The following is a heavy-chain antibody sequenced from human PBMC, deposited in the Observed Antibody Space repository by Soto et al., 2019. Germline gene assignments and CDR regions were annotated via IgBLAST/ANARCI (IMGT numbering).Heavy chain of an antibody. Sequence: SETLSLTCTVSGGSISSYYWSWIRQPPGKGLEWIGYVYYSGRTDYNPSLKSRVAMSLDTSKNQFSLKLTSVTAADSAVYYCAREGISYYYDWGQGTLVTVSS. J-gene: IGHJ4*02. CDR1: GGSISSYY. V-gene: IGHV4-59*12. CDR2: VYYSGRT. D-gene: IGHD1-26*01. CDR3: AREGISYYYD.